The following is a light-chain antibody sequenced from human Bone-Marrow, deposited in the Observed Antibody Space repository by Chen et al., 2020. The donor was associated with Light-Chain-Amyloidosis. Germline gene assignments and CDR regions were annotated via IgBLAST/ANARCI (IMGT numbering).Light chain of an antibody. CDR2: EDD. Sequence: NFMLTQPHSVSESPGKTVIISCTRSSGSIATNYVPWYQQRPGSSPTTVIYEDDQRPSGVPDRFSGAIDRASNSAPLTISGLKTEDEADYYCQSYQGSSQGVFGGGTKLTGL. V-gene: IGLV6-57*01. CDR3: QSYQGSSQGV. J-gene: IGLJ3*02. CDR1: SGSIATNY.